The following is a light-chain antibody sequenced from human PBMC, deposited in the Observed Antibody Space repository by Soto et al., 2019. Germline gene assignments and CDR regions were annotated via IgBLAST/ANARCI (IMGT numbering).Light chain of an antibody. J-gene: IGKJ2*01. CDR3: QQSHGIPYT. CDR2: AAS. Sequence: DIQMTQSPSSLSASVGDRVTITCRASQTISTYLNWYQQEPGKAPKLLIYAASSLQSGVPSRFSGSGSGTDXXXXIXXLXPEDFAAYYCQQSHGIPYTFGQGTKLEIK. CDR1: QTISTY. V-gene: IGKV1-39*01.